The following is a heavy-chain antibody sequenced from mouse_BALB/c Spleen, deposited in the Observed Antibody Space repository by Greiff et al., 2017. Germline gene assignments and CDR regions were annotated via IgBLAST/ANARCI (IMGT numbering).Heavy chain of an antibody. J-gene: IGHJ4*01. CDR1: GYSFTSYW. V-gene: IGHV1-5*01. CDR2: IYPGNSDT. D-gene: IGHD4-1*01. Sequence: VQLQQSGTVLARPGASVKMSCKASGYSFTSYWMHWVKQRPGQGLEWIGAIYPGNSDTSYNQKFKGKAKLTAVTSASTAYMELSSLTNEDSAVYYCTRWDWDGYYAMDYWGEGTSVTVSS. CDR3: TRWDWDGYYAMDY.